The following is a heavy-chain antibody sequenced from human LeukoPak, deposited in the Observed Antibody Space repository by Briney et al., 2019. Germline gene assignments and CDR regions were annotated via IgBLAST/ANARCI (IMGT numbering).Heavy chain of an antibody. CDR2: ISYNSGNI. Sequence: GRSLRLSCAASGFTFDDYAMHWVRQAPGKGLEWVSGISYNSGNIGYADSVKGRFTISRDNARDSLSLQMNSLRPEDTVLYYCARGIFSGYNYRGHFDFWGQGTVVTVSS. V-gene: IGHV3-9*01. CDR1: GFTFDDYA. CDR3: ARGIFSGYNYRGHFDF. D-gene: IGHD5-24*01. J-gene: IGHJ4*02.